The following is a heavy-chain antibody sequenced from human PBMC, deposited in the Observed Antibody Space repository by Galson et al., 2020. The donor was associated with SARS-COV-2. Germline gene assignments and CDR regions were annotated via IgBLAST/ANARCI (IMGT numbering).Heavy chain of an antibody. J-gene: IGHJ4*02. Sequence: SGPTLVKPTQTLTLTCTFSGFSLSTPGMCVSWIRQPAGKALEWLALIDWDDSKYYSTSLRTRLTISKDTSKNQVVLTLTNMNPVDTATYYCARPHYYDSGSYYTGPDYWGQGTLVTVSS. CDR3: ARPHYYDSGSYYTGPDY. CDR1: GFSLSTPGMC. V-gene: IGHV2-70*01. CDR2: IDWDDSK. D-gene: IGHD3-10*01.